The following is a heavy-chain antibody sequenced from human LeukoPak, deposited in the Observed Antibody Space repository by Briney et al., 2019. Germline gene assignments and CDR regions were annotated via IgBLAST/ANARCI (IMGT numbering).Heavy chain of an antibody. CDR1: GGSISSSSYY. Sequence: SETLSLTCTVSGGSISSSSYYWGWIRQPPGKGLEWIGSIYYSGSAYYNPSLKSRVTISVDTSKNQFSLKLSSVTAADTAVYYCARGLWPNNWFDPWGQGTLVTVSS. V-gene: IGHV4-39*01. J-gene: IGHJ5*02. D-gene: IGHD2/OR15-2a*01. CDR3: ARGLWPNNWFDP. CDR2: IYYSGSA.